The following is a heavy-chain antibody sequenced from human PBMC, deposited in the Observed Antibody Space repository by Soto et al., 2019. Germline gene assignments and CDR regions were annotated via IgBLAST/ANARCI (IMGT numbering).Heavy chain of an antibody. J-gene: IGHJ6*02. V-gene: IGHV4-31*03. Sequence: SETLSLTCTVSGGSIISGGHYWTWDRQHPVKGLEWMGYIYYTGSTSYNPSLESGLTMSVDTSKNQFSLRLDSLTAPDPAVYSCARFLFDVLPGARSFLSIMDFWGQGTTVTVSS. CDR2: IYYTGST. CDR1: GGSIISGGHY. D-gene: IGHD3-10*01. CDR3: ARFLFDVLPGARSFLSIMDF.